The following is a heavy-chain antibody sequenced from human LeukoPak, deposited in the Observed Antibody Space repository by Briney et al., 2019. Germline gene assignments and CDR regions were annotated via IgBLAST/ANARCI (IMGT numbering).Heavy chain of an antibody. D-gene: IGHD6-6*01. V-gene: IGHV4-59*08. CDR2: IYYSGST. Sequence: SETLSLTCTVSGGSISSYYWSWIRQPPGKGLEWIGYIYYSGSTNYNPSLKSRVTISVDTSKNQFSLKLSSVTAADTAVYYCARLSGRIAARYLDYWGQGTLVTVSS. J-gene: IGHJ4*02. CDR3: ARLSGRIAARYLDY. CDR1: GGSISSYY.